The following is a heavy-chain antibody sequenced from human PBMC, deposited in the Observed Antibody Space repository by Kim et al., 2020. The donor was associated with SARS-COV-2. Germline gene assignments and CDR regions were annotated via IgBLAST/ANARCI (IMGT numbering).Heavy chain of an antibody. CDR2: IWYDGSNK. CDR3: AKDAGVIRRGVAFDI. CDR1: GFTFSSYG. D-gene: IGHD3-16*02. J-gene: IGHJ3*02. V-gene: IGHV3-33*06. Sequence: GGSLRLSCAASGFTFSSYGMHWVRQAPGKGLEWVAVIWYDGSNKYYADSVKGRFTISRDNSKNTLYLQMNSLRAEDTAVYYCAKDAGVIRRGVAFDIWGQGTMVTVSS.